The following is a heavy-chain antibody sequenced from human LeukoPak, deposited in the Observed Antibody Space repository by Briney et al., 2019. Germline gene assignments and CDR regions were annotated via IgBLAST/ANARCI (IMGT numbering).Heavy chain of an antibody. D-gene: IGHD5-12*01. CDR2: MNPNSGNT. V-gene: IGHV1-8*01. Sequence: SVTVSRQASGYTFTKYDINWLRPATGQALAGVGWMNPNSGNTGYAQKFQGRVTMTRNTSISTAYMELSSLRSEDTAVYYCARRKFGYDDAFDIWGQGTMVTVSS. CDR3: ARRKFGYDDAFDI. CDR1: GYTFTKYD. J-gene: IGHJ3*02.